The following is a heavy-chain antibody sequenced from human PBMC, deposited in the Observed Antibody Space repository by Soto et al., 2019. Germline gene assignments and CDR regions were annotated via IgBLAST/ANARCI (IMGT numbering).Heavy chain of an antibody. CDR3: ARHSPYYDFWSGYYGGNYSDY. J-gene: IGHJ4*02. D-gene: IGHD3-3*01. CDR1: GFTFSDYY. CDR2: ISSSGSTI. Sequence: QVQLVESGGGLVKPGGSLRLSCAASGFTFSDYYMSWIRQAPGKGLEWVSYISSSGSTIYYADSVKGRFTISRDNAKNSLYLQMNSLRAEDTAVYYCARHSPYYDFWSGYYGGNYSDYWGQGTLVTVSS. V-gene: IGHV3-11*01.